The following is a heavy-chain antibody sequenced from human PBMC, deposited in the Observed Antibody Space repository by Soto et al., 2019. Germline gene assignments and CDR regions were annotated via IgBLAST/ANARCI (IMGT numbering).Heavy chain of an antibody. CDR1: GFTFSSYA. Sequence: QVQLVESGGGVVQPGRSLRLSCAASGFTFSSYAMHWVGQAPGKGLEWVAVISYDGSNKYYADSVKGRFTISRDNSKNTLYLQMNRLRAEDTAVYYCARVRIPTVLYYGMDVWGQGTTVTVSS. CDR2: ISYDGSNK. CDR3: ARVRIPTVLYYGMDV. J-gene: IGHJ6*02. D-gene: IGHD2-2*01. V-gene: IGHV3-30-3*01.